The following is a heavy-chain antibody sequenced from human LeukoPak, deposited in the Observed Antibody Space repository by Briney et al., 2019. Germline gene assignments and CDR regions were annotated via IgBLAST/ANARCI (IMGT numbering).Heavy chain of an antibody. J-gene: IGHJ4*02. CDR3: ARDRRMVYAPYFDC. V-gene: IGHV1-18*01. Sequence: ASVKVSCKASGYTFTSYGISWVRQAPGQGLEWMGWISAYNGNTNYAQKLQGRVTMTTDTSTSTAYMELRSLRSDDTAVYYCARDRRMVYAPYFDCWGQGTLVTVSS. CDR1: GYTFTSYG. D-gene: IGHD2-8*01. CDR2: ISAYNGNT.